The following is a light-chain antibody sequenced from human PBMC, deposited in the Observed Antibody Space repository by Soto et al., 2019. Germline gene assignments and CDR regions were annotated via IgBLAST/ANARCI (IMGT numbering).Light chain of an antibody. V-gene: IGLV4-69*01. J-gene: IGLJ1*01. CDR2: LNSDGSH. Sequence: QSVLTQSPSASASLGASVKLTCTLSSGHSSYAIAWHQQQPEKGPRYLMKLNSDGSHSKGDGIPDRFSGSSSGAERYLTISILQSEDEADYYCQTWGTGPFVFGTGTKVTVL. CDR1: SGHSSYA. CDR3: QTWGTGPFV.